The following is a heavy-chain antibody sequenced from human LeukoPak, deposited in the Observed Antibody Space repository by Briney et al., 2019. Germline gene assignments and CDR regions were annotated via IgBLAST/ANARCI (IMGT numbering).Heavy chain of an antibody. V-gene: IGHV1-69*13. J-gene: IGHJ4*02. CDR2: IIPIFGTA. CDR3: ARGWELRENCFDY. CDR1: GGTFSSYA. Sequence: PEASVKVSCKASGGTFSSYAISWVRQAPGQGLEWMGGIIPIFGTANYAQKFQGRVTITADESTSTAYMELSSLRSEDTAVYYCARGWELRENCFDYWGQGTLVTVSS. D-gene: IGHD1-26*01.